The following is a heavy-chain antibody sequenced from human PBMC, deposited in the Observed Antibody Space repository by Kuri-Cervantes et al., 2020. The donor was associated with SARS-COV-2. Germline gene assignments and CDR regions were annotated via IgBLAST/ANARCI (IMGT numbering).Heavy chain of an antibody. Sequence: GSLRLSCTVSGDSISSSRYYWGWIRQPPGKGLEWIGSMYYSGSTYYNPSLKSRVTISVDTSKNQFSLKLSSVTAADTAVYYCARSDYGDYVLDYWGQGNLVTVSS. CDR2: MYYSGST. CDR3: ARSDYGDYVLDY. J-gene: IGHJ4*02. V-gene: IGHV4-39*07. D-gene: IGHD4-17*01. CDR1: GDSISSSRYY.